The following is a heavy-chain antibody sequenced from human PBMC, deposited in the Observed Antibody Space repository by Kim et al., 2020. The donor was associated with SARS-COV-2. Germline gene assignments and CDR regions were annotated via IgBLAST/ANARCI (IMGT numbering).Heavy chain of an antibody. Sequence: GSLRLSCAASGFSFSDYYMNWIRQAPGKGLEWVAYINSDGSSTEYADSVNGRFTISSDNAKKSLSLQMNRLTPEDTAVYYCVREPASWGQGTLVTVSS. V-gene: IGHV3-11*01. CDR3: VREPAS. CDR2: INSDGSST. CDR1: GFSFSDYY. J-gene: IGHJ5*02.